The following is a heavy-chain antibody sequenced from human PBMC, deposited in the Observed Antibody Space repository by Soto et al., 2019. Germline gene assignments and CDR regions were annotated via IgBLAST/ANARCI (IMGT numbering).Heavy chain of an antibody. D-gene: IGHD3-16*01. J-gene: IGHJ6*02. CDR3: ARDMNYYYGMDV. CDR2: ISSSSSYI. CDR1: WLTFSSYS. Sequence: PGGSLRLSCAGSWLTFSSYSMNWVRQAPGKGLEWVSSISSSSSYIYYADSVKGRFTISRDNAKNSLYLQMNSLRAEDTAVYYCARDMNYYYGMDVWGQGTTVTVSS. V-gene: IGHV3-21*01.